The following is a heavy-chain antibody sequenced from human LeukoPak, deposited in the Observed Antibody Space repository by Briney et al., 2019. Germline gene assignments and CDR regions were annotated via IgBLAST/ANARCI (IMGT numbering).Heavy chain of an antibody. V-gene: IGHV4-38-2*02. J-gene: IGHJ5*02. Sequence: SETLSLNCTVSGYSISSGYFWGWIRQPPGKGLDWIGRSYHSGTTYYNPSLKSRVTISVDTCKHQFSLKLTSVTAADTAVYYCARGYSSSGYFNWFDPWGQGTLVTVSS. CDR1: GYSISSGYF. D-gene: IGHD6-13*01. CDR2: SYHSGTT. CDR3: ARGYSSSGYFNWFDP.